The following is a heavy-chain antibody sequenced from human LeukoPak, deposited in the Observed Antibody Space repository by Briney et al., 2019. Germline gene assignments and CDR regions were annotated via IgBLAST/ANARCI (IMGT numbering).Heavy chain of an antibody. Sequence: GGSLRLSCAASGFTFSSYSMNWVRQAPGKGLEWVSSISSSSSYIYYADSVKGRFTISRDNAKNSLYLQMNSLRAEDTAVYYCARDRGLAPGALYDYWGQGTLVTVSS. V-gene: IGHV3-21*01. CDR2: ISSSSSYI. D-gene: IGHD3-16*01. CDR1: GFTFSSYS. CDR3: ARDRGLAPGALYDY. J-gene: IGHJ4*02.